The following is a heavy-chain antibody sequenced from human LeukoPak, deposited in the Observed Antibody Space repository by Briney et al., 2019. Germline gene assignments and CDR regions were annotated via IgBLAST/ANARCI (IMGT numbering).Heavy chain of an antibody. D-gene: IGHD2-2*01. V-gene: IGHV4-34*01. CDR1: GGSFSGYY. CDR2: INHSGST. Sequence: SETLSLTCAVHGGSFSGYYWSWIRQPPGKGLEWIGEINHSGSTNYNPSLKSRVTISVDTSKNQFSLKLSSVTAADTAVYYCAGRYCSSTSCYADYYYYYGMDVWGQGTTVTVSS. CDR3: AGRYCSSTSCYADYYYYYGMDV. J-gene: IGHJ6*02.